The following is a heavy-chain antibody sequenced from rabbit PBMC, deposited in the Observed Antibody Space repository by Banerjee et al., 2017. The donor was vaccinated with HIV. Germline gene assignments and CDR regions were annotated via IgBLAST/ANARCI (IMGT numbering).Heavy chain of an antibody. Sequence: QEQLEESGGDLVKPEGSLTLACKASGFDLSSYGISWVRQAPGKGLEWIACINTSSGNTVYASWAKGRFTMYKTSSTTVTLQMTSLTAADTATYFCARDLAGVIGWNFNLWGQGTLVTVS. D-gene: IGHD4-1*01. CDR1: GFDLSSYG. CDR2: INTSSGNT. CDR3: ARDLAGVIGWNFNL. V-gene: IGHV1S45*01. J-gene: IGHJ4*01.